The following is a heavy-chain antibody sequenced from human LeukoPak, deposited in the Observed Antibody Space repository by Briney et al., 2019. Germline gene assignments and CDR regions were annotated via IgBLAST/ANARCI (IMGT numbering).Heavy chain of an antibody. V-gene: IGHV4-34*01. CDR1: GGSFSGYY. CDR2: INHSGST. Sequence: SETPSLTCAVYGGSFSGYYWSWIRQPPGKGLEWIGEINHSGSTNYNPSLKSRVTISVDTSKNQFSLKLSSVTAADTAVYYCAREFRHYYDSSGYYSKDAFDIWGQGTMVTVSS. D-gene: IGHD3-22*01. CDR3: AREFRHYYDSSGYYSKDAFDI. J-gene: IGHJ3*02.